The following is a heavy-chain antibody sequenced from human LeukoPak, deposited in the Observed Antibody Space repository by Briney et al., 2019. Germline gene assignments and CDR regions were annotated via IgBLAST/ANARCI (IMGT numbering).Heavy chain of an antibody. J-gene: IGHJ6*02. Sequence: SETLSLTCTVSGGSISSYYWSWIRQPPGKGLEWIGYIYYSGSTNYNPSLKSRVTISVDTSKYQFSLKLSSVTAADTAVYYCARDYSSGWMGYGMDVWGQGTTVTVSS. CDR2: IYYSGST. CDR1: GGSISSYY. V-gene: IGHV4-59*01. D-gene: IGHD6-19*01. CDR3: ARDYSSGWMGYGMDV.